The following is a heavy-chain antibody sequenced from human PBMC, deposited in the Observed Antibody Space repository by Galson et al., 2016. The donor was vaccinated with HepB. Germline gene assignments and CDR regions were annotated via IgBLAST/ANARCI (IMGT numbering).Heavy chain of an antibody. CDR1: GYNFTNYW. J-gene: IGHJ6*02. Sequence: QSGAEVKKPGESLKISCKGSGYNFTNYWIGWVRQMPGKGLGWMGIIYPGDSETRYSPSFQGQVTISADKSISTAYLQWSSLKASDTAMYYCARQGDGEENCSGDCYYNAMDIWGQGTTVTVAS. V-gene: IGHV5-51*01. CDR3: ARQGDGEENCSGDCYYNAMDI. D-gene: IGHD2-15*01. CDR2: IYPGDSET.